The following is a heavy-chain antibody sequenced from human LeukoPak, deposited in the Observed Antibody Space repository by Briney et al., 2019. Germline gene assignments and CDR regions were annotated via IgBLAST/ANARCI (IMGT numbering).Heavy chain of an antibody. D-gene: IGHD2-2*02. Sequence: PSEALSLTCTVSGGSINTDTYYWGWIRQSPGTGLEWIASIYYSGTTRYNSALKRRVTISIDTTKNQFSLKVRSVTAADTAVYYCARHRRASIDFDPWSQGSLATVSS. CDR1: GGSINTDTYY. CDR2: IYYSGTT. J-gene: IGHJ5*02. CDR3: ARHRRASIDFDP. V-gene: IGHV4-39*01.